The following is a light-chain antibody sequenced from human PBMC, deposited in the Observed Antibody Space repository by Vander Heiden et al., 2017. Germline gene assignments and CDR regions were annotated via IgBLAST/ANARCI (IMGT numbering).Light chain of an antibody. J-gene: IGKJ3*01. Sequence: DIQMTQSPSSLSASVGDRVTILCQASQDISNYLNWYQQKPGKAPKLLIYDASNLETGVPSRFSGSGSWTDFTFTISSLQPEDIATYYCQQYDNLPPFTFGSGTKVDIK. CDR1: QDISNY. V-gene: IGKV1-33*01. CDR3: QQYDNLPPFT. CDR2: DAS.